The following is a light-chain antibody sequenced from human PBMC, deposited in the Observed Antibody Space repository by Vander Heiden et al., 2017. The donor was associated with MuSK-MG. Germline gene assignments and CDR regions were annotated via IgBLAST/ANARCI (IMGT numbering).Light chain of an antibody. CDR2: WAS. CDR1: QNVLYSSNNKNY. CDR3: QQYAAFPIS. Sequence: DIVMTQSPDSLAVSLGERATIDCKSSQNVLYSSNNKNYLAWFQQKPGQPPKLLIYWASTRESGVPDRFSGSGSGTDFTLTISSLQAEDVAIYYCQQYAAFPISFRQGAR. V-gene: IGKV4-1*01. J-gene: IGKJ5*01.